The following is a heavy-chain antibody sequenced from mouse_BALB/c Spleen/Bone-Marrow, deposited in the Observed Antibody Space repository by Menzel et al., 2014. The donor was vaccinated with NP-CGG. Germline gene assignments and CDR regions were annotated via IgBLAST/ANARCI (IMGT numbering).Heavy chain of an antibody. Sequence: VQLQQSGPELVKPGASVKMSCKASGSTFTSYIMHWVKQKPGQGLEWIGYINPYNDGTKYNEKFKGKATLTSDKSSSTAYMELSSLTSEDSAAYYCARRWLPYAMDYWGQGTSVTVSS. CDR3: ARRWLPYAMDY. D-gene: IGHD2-3*01. J-gene: IGHJ4*01. CDR1: GSTFTSYI. CDR2: INPYNDGT. V-gene: IGHV1-14*01.